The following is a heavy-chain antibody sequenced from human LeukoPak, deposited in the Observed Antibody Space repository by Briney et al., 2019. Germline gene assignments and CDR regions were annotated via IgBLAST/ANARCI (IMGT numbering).Heavy chain of an antibody. CDR1: GFTVSSNY. CDR3: AREKLGYWCFDL. Sequence: VGSLRLSCAASGFTVSSNYMSWVRQAPGKGLEWVSVLYSGVSAYYADSVKGRFTISRDNSKNTVYLQMNSLRAEDTAVYYCAREKLGYWCFDLWGRGTLVTVSP. CDR2: LYSGVSA. J-gene: IGHJ2*01. V-gene: IGHV3-53*01. D-gene: IGHD6-13*01.